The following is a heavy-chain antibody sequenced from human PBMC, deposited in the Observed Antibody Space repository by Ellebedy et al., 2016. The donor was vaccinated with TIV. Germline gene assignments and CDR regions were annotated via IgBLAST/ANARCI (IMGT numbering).Heavy chain of an antibody. CDR2: ISSSGSTI. Sequence: GESLKISCAASGFTFSDYYMSWIRQAPGKGLEWVSYISSSGSTIYYADSVKGRFTISRDNAKNSLYLQMNSLRAEDTAVYYCAREGLQYYYYGMDVWGQGTTVTVSS. CDR3: AREGLQYYYYGMDV. J-gene: IGHJ6*02. CDR1: GFTFSDYY. V-gene: IGHV3-11*01. D-gene: IGHD4-11*01.